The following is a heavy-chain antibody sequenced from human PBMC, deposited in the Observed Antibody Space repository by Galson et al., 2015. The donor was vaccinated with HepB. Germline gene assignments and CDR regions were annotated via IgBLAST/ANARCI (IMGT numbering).Heavy chain of an antibody. Sequence: SLRLSCAASGFTFRSYWMSWVRQAPGKGLEWVANIKQDGSEKYYVDSVKGRFTISRDNAKNSLYLQMNSLRAEDTAVYYCARDRRRMYYDFWSRTPDYYGMYVGGQGTTVTVSS. V-gene: IGHV3-7*03. CDR2: IKQDGSEK. CDR1: GFTFRSYW. D-gene: IGHD3-3*01. J-gene: IGHJ6*02. CDR3: ARDRRRMYYDFWSRTPDYYGMYV.